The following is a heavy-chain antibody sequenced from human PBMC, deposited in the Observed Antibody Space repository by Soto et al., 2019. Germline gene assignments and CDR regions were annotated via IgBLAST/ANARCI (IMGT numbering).Heavy chain of an antibody. CDR2: ISAYNGNT. Sequence: QVPLVQSGAEVKKPGASVKVSCKASGYTFTSYGISWVRQAPGQGLEWMGWISAYNGNTNYAQKLQGRVTMTTDTTKSTAYMELRSLRSDDTAVYYCARDRVLRFLEWLLLRRSEGAGTFDYWGQGTLVTVSS. CDR3: ARDRVLRFLEWLLLRRSEGAGTFDY. V-gene: IGHV1-18*01. D-gene: IGHD3-3*01. J-gene: IGHJ4*02. CDR1: GYTFTSYG.